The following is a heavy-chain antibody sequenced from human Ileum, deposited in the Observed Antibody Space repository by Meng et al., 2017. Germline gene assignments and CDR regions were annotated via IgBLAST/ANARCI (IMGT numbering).Heavy chain of an antibody. CDR1: GGTFYSYT. V-gene: IGHV1-69*02. J-gene: IGHJ4*02. D-gene: IGHD3-22*01. Sequence: QVQLVQSGAEVKKPGSSVKVSCKASGGTFYSYTISWVRQAPGQGLEWMGRIIPVLGVAKHAQKFQGRVTIIADKSTSTSHMELSNLRSEDTGVYYCASESPNSSGAHEDWGQGTLVTVSS. CDR2: IIPVLGVA. CDR3: ASESPNSSGAHED.